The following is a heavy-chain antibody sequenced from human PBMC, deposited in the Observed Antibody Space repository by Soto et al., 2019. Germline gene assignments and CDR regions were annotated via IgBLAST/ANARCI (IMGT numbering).Heavy chain of an antibody. J-gene: IGHJ4*02. Sequence: LRRSCAASGFTFSSYAMSWVRQAPGKGLEWVSAISGSGGSTYYADSVKGRFTISRDNSKNTLYLQMNSLRAEDTAVYYCAKDVFRGSYYYFDYWGQGTLVTVSS. CDR2: ISGSGGST. CDR3: AKDVFRGSYYYFDY. D-gene: IGHD2-15*01. V-gene: IGHV3-23*01. CDR1: GFTFSSYA.